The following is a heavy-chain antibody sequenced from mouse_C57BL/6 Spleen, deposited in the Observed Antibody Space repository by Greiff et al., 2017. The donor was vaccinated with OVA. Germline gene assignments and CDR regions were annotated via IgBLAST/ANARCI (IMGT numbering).Heavy chain of an antibody. Sequence: QVQLKESGAELVRPGASVTLSCKASGYTFTDYEMHWVKQTPVHGLEWIGAIDPETGGTAYNQKFKGKAILTADKSSSTAYMELRSLTSEDSAVYYCTREGYYGSSSPFAYWGQGTLVTVSA. J-gene: IGHJ3*01. CDR2: IDPETGGT. CDR1: GYTFTDYE. V-gene: IGHV1-15*01. D-gene: IGHD1-1*01. CDR3: TREGYYGSSSPFAY.